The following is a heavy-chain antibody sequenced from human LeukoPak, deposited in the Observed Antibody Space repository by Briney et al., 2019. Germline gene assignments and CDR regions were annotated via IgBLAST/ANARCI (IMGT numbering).Heavy chain of an antibody. J-gene: IGHJ5*01. CDR3: AKDRGGDYGYFGWFDS. V-gene: IGHV3-23*01. CDR2: ISSRGDNI. CDR1: GFTFSNYA. Sequence: GGSLRLSCSASGFTFSNYAMNWVRLTPGKGLEWVSSISSRGDNIDYADSVKGRFTTSRDKFTNTLYLQMNSLRVDDTAEYYCAKDRGGDYGYFGWFDSWGQGTPVTVSS. D-gene: IGHD3-22*01.